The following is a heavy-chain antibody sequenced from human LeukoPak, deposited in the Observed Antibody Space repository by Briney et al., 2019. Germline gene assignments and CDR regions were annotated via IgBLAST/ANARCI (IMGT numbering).Heavy chain of an antibody. Sequence: SETLPLTCTVSGGSISSGGYSWSWIRQPPGKGLEWIGYIYHSGSTYYNPSLKSRVTISVDRSKSQFSLKLSSVTAADTAVYYCARAEKVVTYFDYWGQGTLVTVSS. J-gene: IGHJ4*02. D-gene: IGHD4-23*01. CDR3: ARAEKVVTYFDY. CDR1: GGSISSGGYS. V-gene: IGHV4-30-2*01. CDR2: IYHSGST.